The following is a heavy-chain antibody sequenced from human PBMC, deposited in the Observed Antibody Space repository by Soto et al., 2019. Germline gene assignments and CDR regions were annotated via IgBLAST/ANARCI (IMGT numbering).Heavy chain of an antibody. CDR1: GFTFSSYS. V-gene: IGHV3-48*02. CDR2: ISSSSLTT. CDR3: AGVGFGAFDY. D-gene: IGHD3-10*01. J-gene: IGHJ4*02. Sequence: EVQLVESGGGLVQPGGSLRLSCAASGFTFSSYSMNWVRQAPGKGLEWVSYISSSSLTTYYADSVKGRNTISRDNAKNSLYLQMNSLRDEDTAVYYCAGVGFGAFDYWGQGNLVTVSS.